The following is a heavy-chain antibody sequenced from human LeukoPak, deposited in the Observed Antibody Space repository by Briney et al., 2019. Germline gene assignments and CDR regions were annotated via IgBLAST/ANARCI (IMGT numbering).Heavy chain of an antibody. J-gene: IGHJ4*02. V-gene: IGHV3-7*03. CDR1: GLTFSNYW. D-gene: IGHD4-23*01. CDR3: ARDRAGGYFDY. CDR2: IKEDGSEK. Sequence: GGSLRLSCAASGLTFSNYWMSWVRQAPGKGLEWVANIKEDGSEKYYVDSMKGRFTISRDNAKNSLYLQMSSLRVEDTAVYYCARDRAGGYFDYWGQGTLVTVSS.